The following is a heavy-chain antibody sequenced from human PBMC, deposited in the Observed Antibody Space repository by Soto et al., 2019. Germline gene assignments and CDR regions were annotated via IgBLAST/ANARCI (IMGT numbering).Heavy chain of an antibody. Sequence: GGSLRLSCAASGFTFSSYSMNWVRQAPGKGLEWVSSISSSSSYIYYADSVKGRFTISRENAKNSLYLQMNSLRAEDTAVYYCARVMITFGGVTDPWGQGTLVTVSS. CDR1: GFTFSSYS. D-gene: IGHD3-16*01. J-gene: IGHJ5*02. CDR2: ISSSSSYI. CDR3: ARVMITFGGVTDP. V-gene: IGHV3-21*01.